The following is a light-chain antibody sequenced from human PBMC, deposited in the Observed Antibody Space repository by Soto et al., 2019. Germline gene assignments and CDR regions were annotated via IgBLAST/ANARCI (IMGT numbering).Light chain of an antibody. J-gene: IGKJ1*01. Sequence: EVVMTQSPATLSVSPGERATLSCRASQSVSSNLAWYQQKPGQAPRLLIYGASTRATGIPARFSGSGSGTEFTLTISSLQSDDFADYYCQQYNNWPRTFGQGTSVESK. V-gene: IGKV3-15*01. CDR2: GAS. CDR1: QSVSSN. CDR3: QQYNNWPRT.